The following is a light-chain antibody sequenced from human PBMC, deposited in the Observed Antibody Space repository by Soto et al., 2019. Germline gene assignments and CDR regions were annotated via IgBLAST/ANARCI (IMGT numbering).Light chain of an antibody. Sequence: AIQLTQSPSSLSASVGDRVTITCRASELISSALAWYQQKPGRSPHLLISDASLFEGGVPSRFSGRGSGTDFTLTNSSLQPEDFATYDYQQFSTYPFSFGPGTTVDV. CDR3: QQFSTYPFS. J-gene: IGKJ3*01. V-gene: IGKV1-13*02. CDR2: DAS. CDR1: ELISSA.